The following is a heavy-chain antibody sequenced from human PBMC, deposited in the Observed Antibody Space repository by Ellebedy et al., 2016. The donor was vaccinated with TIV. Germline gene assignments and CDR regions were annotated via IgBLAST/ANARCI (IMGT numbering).Heavy chain of an antibody. J-gene: IGHJ6*02. CDR3: ARGPPGMVPAGNIAYYHPMDV. CDR1: GFSFSDHY. Sequence: GGSLRLXXAASGFSFSDHYMEWVRQVPGKGLEWVGRSRNEANGYSTVYAASVEGRFTISRDESKKSLYLQMNSLKTEDTAVYYCARGPPGMVPAGNIAYYHPMDVWGQGTPVTVSS. CDR2: SRNEANGYST. D-gene: IGHD2-2*01. V-gene: IGHV3-72*01.